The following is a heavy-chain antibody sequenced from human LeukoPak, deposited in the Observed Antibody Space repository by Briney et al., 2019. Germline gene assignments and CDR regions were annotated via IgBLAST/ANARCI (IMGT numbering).Heavy chain of an antibody. CDR2: IRSKANSYAT. J-gene: IGHJ4*02. Sequence: GGSLRLSCAASGFTFSGSAMHWVRQASGKGLEWVGRIRSKANSYATAYAASVKGRFTISRDDSKNTAYLQMNSLKTEDTAVYYCARGLFGSSGSYSIFDYWGQGTLVTVSS. CDR1: GFTFSGSA. D-gene: IGHD3-22*01. V-gene: IGHV3-73*01. CDR3: ARGLFGSSGSYSIFDY.